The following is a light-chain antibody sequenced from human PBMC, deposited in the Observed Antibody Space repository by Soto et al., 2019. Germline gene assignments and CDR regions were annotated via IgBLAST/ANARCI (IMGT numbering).Light chain of an antibody. V-gene: IGLV1-40*01. CDR1: SSNIGAGYD. J-gene: IGLJ2*01. CDR3: QSYDSMVSGSGV. Sequence: QSVLTQPPSVSGAPGQRVTISCTGSSSNIGAGYDVHWYQQLPGTAPKLLIYGNSNRPSGVSDRFSGSKSGTSASLAITGLQAEDEADYYCQSYDSMVSGSGVLGGGTQLTVL. CDR2: GNS.